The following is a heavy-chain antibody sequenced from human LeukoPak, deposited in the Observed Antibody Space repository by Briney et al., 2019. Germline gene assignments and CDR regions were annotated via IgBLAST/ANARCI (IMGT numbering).Heavy chain of an antibody. CDR1: GFTFSSYW. J-gene: IGHJ6*03. CDR3: ARALYGSGSYYPGSYYYYYYYMDV. D-gene: IGHD3-10*01. CDR2: IKQDGSEK. V-gene: IGHV3-7*01. Sequence: GGSLRLSCAASGFTFSSYWMNWVRQAPGKGLEWVANIKQDGSEKYYVDSVKGRFTISRDNAKNSLYLQMNSLRAEDTAVYYCARALYGSGSYYPGSYYYYYYYMDVWGKGTTVTISS.